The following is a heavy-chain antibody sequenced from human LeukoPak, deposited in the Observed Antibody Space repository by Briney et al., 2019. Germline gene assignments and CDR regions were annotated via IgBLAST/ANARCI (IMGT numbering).Heavy chain of an antibody. J-gene: IGHJ5*02. Sequence: ASVKVSCKASGYTFTSYDINWVRQATGQGLEWMGWMNPNSGNTGYAQKFQGRVTMTRNTSISTAYMELSSLRSEDTAVYYCARVNDEGNWFDPWGQGTLVTVSS. V-gene: IGHV1-8*01. D-gene: IGHD1-1*01. CDR2: MNPNSGNT. CDR3: ARVNDEGNWFDP. CDR1: GYTFTSYD.